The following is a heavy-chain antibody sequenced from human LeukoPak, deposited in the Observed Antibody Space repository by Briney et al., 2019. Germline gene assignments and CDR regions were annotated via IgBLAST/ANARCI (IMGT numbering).Heavy chain of an antibody. CDR3: ARPYYDFWSGYYGRSDDRDYMDV. J-gene: IGHJ6*03. D-gene: IGHD3-3*01. Sequence: SETLSLTCTVSGGSISSGDYYWSWIRQPPGKGLEWIGYIYYSGSTYYNPSLKSRVTISVDTSKNQFSLKLSSVTAADTAVYYCARPYYDFWSGYYGRSDDRDYMDVWGKGTTVTVSS. CDR2: IYYSGST. V-gene: IGHV4-30-4*08. CDR1: GGSISSGDYY.